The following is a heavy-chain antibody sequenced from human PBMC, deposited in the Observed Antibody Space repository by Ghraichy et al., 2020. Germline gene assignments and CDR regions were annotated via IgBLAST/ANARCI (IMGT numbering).Heavy chain of an antibody. Sequence: GGSLILSCAASGFTFGSYAMSWVRQVPGKGPEWVSSISASGASTYYADSVKGRFTISRDNSKNTLYLEMNSLRAEDTAVFYCATSSGSYRRFDYWGQGTLVTVSS. CDR2: ISASGAST. CDR1: GFTFGSYA. J-gene: IGHJ4*02. CDR3: ATSSGSYRRFDY. V-gene: IGHV3-23*01. D-gene: IGHD1-26*01.